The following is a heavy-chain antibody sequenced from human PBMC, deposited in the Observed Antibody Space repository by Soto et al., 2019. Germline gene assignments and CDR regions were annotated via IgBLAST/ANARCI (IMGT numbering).Heavy chain of an antibody. V-gene: IGHV1-69*13. CDR1: GGTFSSYA. Sequence: GASVKVSCKASGGTFSSYAISWVRQAPGQGLEWMGGIIPIFGTANYAQKFQGRVTITADESTSTAYMELSSLRSEDTAVYYCARKQPRSSVYYYGMDVWGQGTTVAASS. CDR2: IIPIFGTA. J-gene: IGHJ6*02. CDR3: ARKQPRSSVYYYGMDV. D-gene: IGHD6-25*01.